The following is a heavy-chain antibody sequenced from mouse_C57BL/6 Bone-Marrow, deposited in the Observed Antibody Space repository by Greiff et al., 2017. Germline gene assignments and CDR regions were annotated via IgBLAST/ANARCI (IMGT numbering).Heavy chain of an antibody. CDR3: ARYSTFGYWYCDV. CDR1: GFTFTDYY. Sequence: EVQGVESGGGLVQPGGSLSLSCAASGFTFTDYYMSWVRQPPGKALEWLGFIRNKANGYTTEYSASVKGRFTISRDNSQSILDLQMNALRAEDSATYYCARYSTFGYWYCDVWGTGTTVTVSS. CDR2: IRNKANGYTT. V-gene: IGHV7-3*01. J-gene: IGHJ1*03.